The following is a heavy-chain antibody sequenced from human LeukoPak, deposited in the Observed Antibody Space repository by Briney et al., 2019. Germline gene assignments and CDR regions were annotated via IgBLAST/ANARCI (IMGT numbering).Heavy chain of an antibody. D-gene: IGHD6-19*01. Sequence: SETLSLTCTVSGGSISSDYWSWIRQPAGKGLEWSWRIYTSVSTNYNPSLQSRVTMSVDTSKNPFSLTLSSVTAADTAVYYCARDRRVVAGTNGMDVWGQGTTVTVSS. CDR3: ARDRRVVAGTNGMDV. CDR1: GGSISSDY. J-gene: IGHJ6*02. CDR2: IYTSVST. V-gene: IGHV4-4*07.